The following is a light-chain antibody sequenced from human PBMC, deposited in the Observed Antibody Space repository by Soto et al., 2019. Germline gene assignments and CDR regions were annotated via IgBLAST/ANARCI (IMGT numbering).Light chain of an antibody. CDR1: QSVSSSF. J-gene: IGKJ4*01. CDR3: QQRSKLT. Sequence: EIVLTQSPGTLSLSPGERATLSCRASQSVSSSFLAWYQQKVGQAPRLLIYAASNRATGIPARFSGSGSGTDFTLTISSLEPEDFAVYYCQQRSKLTFGGGTKVGI. V-gene: IGKV3D-20*02. CDR2: AAS.